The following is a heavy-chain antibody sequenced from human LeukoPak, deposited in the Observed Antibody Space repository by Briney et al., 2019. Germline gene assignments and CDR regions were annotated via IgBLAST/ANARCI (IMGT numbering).Heavy chain of an antibody. Sequence: GGSLRLSCAASGFTFSNYGMHWVRQAPGKGLEWVALGRFTISRDNSKNTLYLQMNSLRAEDTAVYYCANVRQHLVLIGRKFWYYFDYWGQGTLVTVSS. D-gene: IGHD6-13*01. CDR3: ANVRQHLVLIGRKFWYYFDY. CDR1: GFTFSNYG. V-gene: IGHV3-30*02. J-gene: IGHJ4*02.